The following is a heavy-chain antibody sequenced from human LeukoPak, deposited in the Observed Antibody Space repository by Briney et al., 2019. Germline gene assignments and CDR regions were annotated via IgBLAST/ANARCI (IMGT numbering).Heavy chain of an antibody. Sequence: GESLKISCKGSGYSFTSYWIGWVRQMPGKGLEWMGMIYPGDSDPRYSPSFRGQVTFSADRSISTAHLHWSSLKASGTAMYYCATRGGGQMVRGIPDAFDIWGQGTMVTVSS. J-gene: IGHJ3*02. D-gene: IGHD3-10*01. V-gene: IGHV5-51*01. CDR1: GYSFTSYW. CDR2: IYPGDSDP. CDR3: ATRGGGQMVRGIPDAFDI.